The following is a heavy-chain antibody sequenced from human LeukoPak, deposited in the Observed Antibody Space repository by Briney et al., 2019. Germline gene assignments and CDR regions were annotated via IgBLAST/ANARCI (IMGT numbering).Heavy chain of an antibody. D-gene: IGHD4-17*01. CDR2: IYYSGST. CDR3: VAGPDYGDYGGSFGGAFDI. Sequence: SQTLSLTCTVSGGSISSGGYYWSWIRPHPGKGLEWIGYIYYSGSTYYNPSLKSRVTISVDTSKNQFSLKLSSVTAADTAVYYCVAGPDYGDYGGSFGGAFDIWGQGTMVTVSS. CDR1: GGSISSGGYY. J-gene: IGHJ3*02. V-gene: IGHV4-31*03.